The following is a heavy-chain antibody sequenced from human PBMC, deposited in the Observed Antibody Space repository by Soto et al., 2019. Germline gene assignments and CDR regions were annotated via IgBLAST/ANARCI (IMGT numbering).Heavy chain of an antibody. CDR1: GLNVSSND. CDR2: IYSADNT. J-gene: IGHJ4*01. Sequence: VGSLRLSWAASGLNVSSNDMSWVRQAPGKGLECVSIIYSADNTFYLDSVKGRFIISRDNSKNTVYLQMNSLRADDTAVYYCATGPLYWGQGPLVTVSS. V-gene: IGHV3-66*01. CDR3: ATGPLY.